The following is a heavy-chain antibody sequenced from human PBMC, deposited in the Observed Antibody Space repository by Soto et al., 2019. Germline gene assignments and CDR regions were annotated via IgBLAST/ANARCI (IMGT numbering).Heavy chain of an antibody. CDR2: ISYDGSNK. V-gene: IGHV3-30-3*01. Sequence: QVQLVESGGGVVQPGRSLRLSCAASGFTFSSYAMHWVRQAPGKGLEWVAVISYDGSNKYYADSVKGRFTISRDNSKNTLYLQMNSLRAEDTAVYYCARDRTGITFGGLIVRVNWFDPWGQGTLVTVSS. CDR1: GFTFSSYA. D-gene: IGHD3-16*02. J-gene: IGHJ5*02. CDR3: ARDRTGITFGGLIVRVNWFDP.